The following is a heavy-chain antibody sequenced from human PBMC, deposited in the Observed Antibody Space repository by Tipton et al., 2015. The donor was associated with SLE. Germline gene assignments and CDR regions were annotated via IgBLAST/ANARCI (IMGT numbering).Heavy chain of an antibody. D-gene: IGHD6-19*01. V-gene: IGHV4-61*01. CDR3: ARAVAGKNWFDP. CDR2: INHSGST. CDR1: GGSVSSGSYY. J-gene: IGHJ5*02. Sequence: TLSLTCTVSGGSVSSGSYYWSWIRQPPGKGLEWIGEINHSGSTNYNPSLKSRVTISVDTSKNQFSLKLSSVTAADTAVYYCARAVAGKNWFDPWGQGTLVTVSS.